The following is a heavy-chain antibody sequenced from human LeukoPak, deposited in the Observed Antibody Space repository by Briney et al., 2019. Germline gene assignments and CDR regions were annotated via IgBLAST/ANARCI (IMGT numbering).Heavy chain of an antibody. CDR1: GGTFSSYA. Sequence: ASVKVSCKASGGTFSSYAVSWVQQAPGQGLEWMGGIIPIFGTANYAQKFQGRVTITTDESTSTAYMELSSLRSEDTAVYYCAREGDTAMADDYWGQGTLVTVSS. CDR2: IIPIFGTA. V-gene: IGHV1-69*05. J-gene: IGHJ4*02. CDR3: AREGDTAMADDY. D-gene: IGHD5-18*01.